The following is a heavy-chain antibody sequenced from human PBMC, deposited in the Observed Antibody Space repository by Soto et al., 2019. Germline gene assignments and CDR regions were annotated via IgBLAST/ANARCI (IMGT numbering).Heavy chain of an antibody. D-gene: IGHD3-22*01. CDR2: IRSKAYGGTR. V-gene: IGHV3-49*04. CDR1: VFTFVDYA. J-gene: IGHJ6*02. CDR3: TYSSGYYYYGMDV. Sequence: QPGWSLRLSCTSSVFTFVDYAMSWGRQAPGKGLEWVGFIRSKAYGGTREYAASVKGRFTISRDDSKSIAYLQMNSLKTEDTAVYYCTYSSGYYYYGMDVWGQGTTVTVSS.